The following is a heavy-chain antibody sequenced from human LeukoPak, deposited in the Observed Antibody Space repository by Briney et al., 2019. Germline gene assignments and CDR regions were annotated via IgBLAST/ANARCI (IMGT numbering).Heavy chain of an antibody. CDR3: ARSGFVTH. CDR1: GFTFSSYE. D-gene: IGHD3-16*01. V-gene: IGHV3-48*03. Sequence: PGGSLGLSCAASGFTFSSYEMNWVRQAPGKGLEWVSYISSSGSTMYYAESVKGRFTVSRDNAKNSLLLQVNSLRAEDTAVHYCARSGFVTHWGQGTLVTVSS. CDR2: ISSSGSTM. J-gene: IGHJ4*02.